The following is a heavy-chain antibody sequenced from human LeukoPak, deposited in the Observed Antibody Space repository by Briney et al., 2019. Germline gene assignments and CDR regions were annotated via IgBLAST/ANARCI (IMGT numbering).Heavy chain of an antibody. CDR1: GYTFTGYY. D-gene: IGHD1-26*01. J-gene: IGHJ4*02. CDR2: INPNSGAT. Sequence: GASVKVSCKASGYTFTGYYMHWVRQAPGQGLEWMGWINPNSGATNYAQNFQGRVTMTRDTSISTVYMRLSRLKYDDTAVYYCARALRSGSYYEADYWGQGSLVTVSS. V-gene: IGHV1-2*02. CDR3: ARALRSGSYYEADY.